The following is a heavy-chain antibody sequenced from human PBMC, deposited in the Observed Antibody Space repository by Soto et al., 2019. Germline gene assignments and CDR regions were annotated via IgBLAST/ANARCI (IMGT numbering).Heavy chain of an antibody. J-gene: IGHJ6*02. CDR3: ASRVTGTTTLPSSSGMDV. CDR1: GFTFSSYS. D-gene: IGHD1-7*01. V-gene: IGHV3-48*02. CDR2: ISSSGSTI. Sequence: EVQLVESGGGLVQPGGSLRLSCAASGFTFSSYSMNWVRQAPGKGLEWVSYISSSGSTIYYADSVKGRFTISRDNAKNSLYLQMNSLRDEDTAVYYCASRVTGTTTLPSSSGMDVWGQGTTVTVSS.